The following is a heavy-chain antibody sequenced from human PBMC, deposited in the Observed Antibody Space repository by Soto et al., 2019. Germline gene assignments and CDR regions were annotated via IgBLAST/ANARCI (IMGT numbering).Heavy chain of an antibody. CDR2: IYYSGST. CDR3: ARDLTMVRGVTDYYGMDV. V-gene: IGHV4-59*01. CDR1: GGSISSYY. Sequence: SETLSLTCTVSGGSISSYYGSWIRQPPGKGLEWIGYIYYSGSTNYNPSLKSRVTISVDTSKNQFSLKLSSVTAADTAVYYCARDLTMVRGVTDYYGMDVWGQGTTVTVSS. J-gene: IGHJ6*02. D-gene: IGHD3-10*01.